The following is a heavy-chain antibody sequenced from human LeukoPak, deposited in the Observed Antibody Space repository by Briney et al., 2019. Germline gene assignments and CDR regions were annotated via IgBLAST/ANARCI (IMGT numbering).Heavy chain of an antibody. CDR2: IYYSGST. CDR3: ARLWGYNQIDY. D-gene: IGHD1-14*01. CDR1: GXSISSHY. Sequence: PSETLSLTCTVSGXSISSHYGSWIRQPPGKGLEWIGYIYYSGSTNYNPSLKSRVTISVDTSKNQFSLKLSSVTAADTAVYYCARLWGYNQIDYWGQGTLVTVSS. J-gene: IGHJ4*02. V-gene: IGHV4-59*08.